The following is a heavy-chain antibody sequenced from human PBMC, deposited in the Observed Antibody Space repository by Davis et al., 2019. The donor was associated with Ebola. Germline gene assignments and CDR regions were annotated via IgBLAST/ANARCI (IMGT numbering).Heavy chain of an antibody. V-gene: IGHV4-34*01. CDR1: GGSFSGYY. CDR2: INHSGST. D-gene: IGHD6-6*01. J-gene: IGHJ6*02. Sequence: SETLSLTCAVYGGSFSGYYWSWIRQPPRTGLEWIGEINHSGSTNYNPSLKSRVTISVDTSKNQFSLKLSSVTAADTAVYYCAREGASSSSLFYYGMDVWGQGTTVTVSS. CDR3: AREGASSSSLFYYGMDV.